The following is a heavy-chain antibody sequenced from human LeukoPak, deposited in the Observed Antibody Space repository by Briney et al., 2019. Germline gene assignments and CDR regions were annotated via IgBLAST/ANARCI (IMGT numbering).Heavy chain of an antibody. V-gene: IGHV3-66*01. D-gene: IGHD3-22*01. CDR3: AREGSGSFSDLGY. CDR1: GFTVSSNY. CDR2: IYSGGST. J-gene: IGHJ4*02. Sequence: GGSLRLSCSASGFTVSSNYMSWVRQAPGKGLEWVSVIYSGGSTYYADSVKGRFTISRDNSKNTLYLQMNSLRAEDTAVYYCAREGSGSFSDLGYWGQGTLVTVSS.